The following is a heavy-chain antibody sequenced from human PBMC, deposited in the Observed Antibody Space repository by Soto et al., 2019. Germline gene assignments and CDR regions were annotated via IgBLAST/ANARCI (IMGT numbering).Heavy chain of an antibody. Sequence: ASVKVSCKASGYTFIGYEMHWVRQAPGQGLEWXGXXXPXSXGXNXXXXFQGRVTMTRDTSISAAYMELSRLRSHDTAVYYCARSTSPGHFDYWGQGTPVTVSS. D-gene: IGHD1-26*01. CDR1: GYTFIGYE. J-gene: IGHJ4*02. CDR3: ARSTSPGHFDY. V-gene: IGHV1-2*02. CDR2: XXPXSXGX.